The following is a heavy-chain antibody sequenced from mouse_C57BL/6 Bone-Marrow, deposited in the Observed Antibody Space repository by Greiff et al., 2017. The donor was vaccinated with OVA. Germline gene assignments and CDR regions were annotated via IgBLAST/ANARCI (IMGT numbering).Heavy chain of an antibody. CDR1: GYTFTSYW. CDR3: ATYYYGSSSAWFAY. D-gene: IGHD1-1*01. CDR2: IDPSDSYT. J-gene: IGHJ3*01. Sequence: QVQLQQPGAELVKPGASVKLSCKASGYTFTSYWMQWVKQRPGQGLEWIGEIDPSDSYTNYNQKFKGKATLTVDTSSGTAYMQLSSLTSEDSAVYYCATYYYGSSSAWFAYWGQGTLVTVSA. V-gene: IGHV1-50*01.